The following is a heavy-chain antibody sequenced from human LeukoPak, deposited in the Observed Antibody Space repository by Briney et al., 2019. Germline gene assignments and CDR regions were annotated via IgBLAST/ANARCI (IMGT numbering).Heavy chain of an antibody. J-gene: IGHJ4*02. D-gene: IGHD4-23*01. V-gene: IGHV5-51*01. CDR3: ARRRRYGGSFDY. Sequence: GASLQISCKGSGYRFTSYWIGWVRQLPGKGLEWMGIIYPGDSDTRYSPSFQGQVTISADKSISTAYLQWSSLKASDTAMYYCARRRRYGGSFDYWGQGTLVTVSS. CDR1: GYRFTSYW. CDR2: IYPGDSDT.